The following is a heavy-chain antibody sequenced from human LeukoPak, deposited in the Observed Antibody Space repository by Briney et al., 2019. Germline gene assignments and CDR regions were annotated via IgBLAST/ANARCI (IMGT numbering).Heavy chain of an antibody. D-gene: IGHD3-22*01. V-gene: IGHV1-2*06. J-gene: IGHJ3*02. CDR2: INPNSGGT. CDR3: ARDWGYYYDSSGCSDAFDI. CDR1: GYTFTGYY. Sequence: ASVKVSCKASGYTFTGYYMHWVRQAPGQGLEWMGRINPNSGGTNYAQKFQGRVTMTRDTSISTAYMELSRLRSDDTAVYYCARDWGYYYDSSGCSDAFDIWGQGTMVTVSS.